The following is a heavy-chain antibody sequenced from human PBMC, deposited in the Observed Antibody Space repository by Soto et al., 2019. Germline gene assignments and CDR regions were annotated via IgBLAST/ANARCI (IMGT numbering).Heavy chain of an antibody. CDR2: IHSGGDT. Sequence: GGSLRLSSAASGVAVSSNYMTWVRQAPGKGLEWVSVIHSGGDTHYADFVRGRFTISRDNSKNTLYLQMNSLRAEDTAVYYCARSRTGTTYGGMDVWGQGTTVTVSS. D-gene: IGHD1-7*01. V-gene: IGHV3-66*01. CDR3: ARSRTGTTYGGMDV. CDR1: GVAVSSNY. J-gene: IGHJ6*02.